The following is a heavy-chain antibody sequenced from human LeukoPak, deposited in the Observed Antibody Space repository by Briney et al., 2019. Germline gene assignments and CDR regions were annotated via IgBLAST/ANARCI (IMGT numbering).Heavy chain of an antibody. D-gene: IGHD5-18*01. CDR1: GFTFSSYG. CDR3: AKDDYVDTAMVKSLDY. J-gene: IGHJ4*02. Sequence: GGSLRLSCAASGFTFSSYGMHWVRQAPGKGLEGVAFIRYDGSNKYYADSVKGRFTISRDNSKNTLYLKMNSLRAEDTAVYYCAKDDYVDTAMVKSLDYWGQGTLVTVSS. CDR2: IRYDGSNK. V-gene: IGHV3-30*02.